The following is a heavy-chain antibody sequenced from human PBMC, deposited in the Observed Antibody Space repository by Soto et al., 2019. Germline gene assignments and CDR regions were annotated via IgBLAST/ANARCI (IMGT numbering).Heavy chain of an antibody. CDR1: GFTFSRYA. Sequence: EVQLLESGGGLVQPGGSLRLSCAASGFTFSRYAMSWGRHVPGNGLEWVLGVSSSGGSTYYADSVKGRFTISRDNSKNTLYQQMNSLRAEDTAVYYCAKYSTSWRGGQFDYWGQGTLVTVSS. J-gene: IGHJ4*02. CDR2: VSSSGGST. V-gene: IGHV3-23*01. D-gene: IGHD6-13*01. CDR3: AKYSTSWRGGQFDY.